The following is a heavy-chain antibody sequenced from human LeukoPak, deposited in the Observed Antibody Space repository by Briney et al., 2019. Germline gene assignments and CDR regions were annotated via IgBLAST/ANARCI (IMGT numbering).Heavy chain of an antibody. CDR3: ASTSSSPPSLIFDY. Sequence: SETLSLTCTVSGGSINNYYWTWIRQPAGKGLEWIGRIYTSGSTSYNPSLKSRVTISVDTSKNQFSLKLSSVTAADTAVYYCASTSSSPPSLIFDYWGQGTLVTVSS. CDR2: IYTSGST. D-gene: IGHD6-13*01. V-gene: IGHV4-4*07. CDR1: GGSINNYY. J-gene: IGHJ4*02.